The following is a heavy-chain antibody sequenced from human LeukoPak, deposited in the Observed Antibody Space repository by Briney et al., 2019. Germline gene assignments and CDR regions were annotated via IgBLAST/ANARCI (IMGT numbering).Heavy chain of an antibody. Sequence: SQTLSLTCAISGDSVSSNSAAWNWIRQSPSRGLEWLGRTYYRSEWYFDYAVSVKSRIIINPDTSKNQFSLQLNSVTPEDTAVYYCARGAPNCSRGSCSGDTWFDPWGQGTLVTVSS. CDR2: TYYRSEWYF. J-gene: IGHJ5*02. CDR1: GDSVSSNSAA. D-gene: IGHD2-15*01. V-gene: IGHV6-1*01. CDR3: ARGAPNCSRGSCSGDTWFDP.